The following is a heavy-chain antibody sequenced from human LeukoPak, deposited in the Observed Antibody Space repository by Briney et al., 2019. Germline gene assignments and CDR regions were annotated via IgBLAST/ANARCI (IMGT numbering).Heavy chain of an antibody. J-gene: IGHJ4*02. CDR3: ARDRRYYDYVWGSYTYWGAADF. Sequence: GGSLRLSCAASGFTFNNYVMTWVRQAPGKGLEWVAAISGSGGSTYYADSVQGRFSISRDNSNNTLYLQMISLSAEDTAVYYCARDRRYYDYVWGSYTYWGAADFWGQGTLVTVSS. V-gene: IGHV3-23*01. D-gene: IGHD3-16*01. CDR2: ISGSGGST. CDR1: GFTFNNYV.